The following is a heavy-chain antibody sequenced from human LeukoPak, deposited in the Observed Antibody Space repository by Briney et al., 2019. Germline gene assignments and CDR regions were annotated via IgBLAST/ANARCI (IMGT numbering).Heavy chain of an antibody. CDR3: ARDAGSSTSSGKYYYYYGMDV. V-gene: IGHV3-30-3*01. Sequence: PGGSLRLSCAASGFTFSSYAMHWVRQAPGKGLEWVAVISYDGSNKYYADSVKGRFTISRDNSKNTLYLQMNSLRAEDTAVYYCARDAGSSTSSGKYYYYYGMDVWGQGTTVTVSS. D-gene: IGHD2-2*01. J-gene: IGHJ6*02. CDR2: ISYDGSNK. CDR1: GFTFSSYA.